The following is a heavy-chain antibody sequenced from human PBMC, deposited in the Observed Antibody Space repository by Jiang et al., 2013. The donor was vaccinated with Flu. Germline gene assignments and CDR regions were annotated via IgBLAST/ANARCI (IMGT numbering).Heavy chain of an antibody. D-gene: IGHD2-8*01. CDR3: ARRRGSFTNKGIDY. CDR1: GGSFSGYY. Sequence: GSGLVKPSETLSLTCAVYGGSFSGYYWSWIRQPPGKGLEWIGEVNHTGSTKYNPSLKSRVTISADTTKNQFSLKLSSVTAADTAVYYCARRRGSFTNKGIDYWGQGTLVTVSS. J-gene: IGHJ4*02. V-gene: IGHV4-34*01. CDR2: VNHTGST.